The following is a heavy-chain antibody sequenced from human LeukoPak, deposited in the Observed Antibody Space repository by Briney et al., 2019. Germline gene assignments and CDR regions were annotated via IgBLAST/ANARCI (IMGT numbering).Heavy chain of an antibody. J-gene: IGHJ4*02. CDR1: GGSISSYY. CDR3: ARDTNGYDIFDY. Sequence: PSETLSLTCTVSGGSISSYYWSWIRQPPGKGLEWIGYIYYSGSTNYNPSLKSRVTISVDTSKNQFSLKLSSVTAADTAVYYCARDTNGYDIFDYWGQGTLVTVSS. V-gene: IGHV4-59*01. D-gene: IGHD5-12*01. CDR2: IYYSGST.